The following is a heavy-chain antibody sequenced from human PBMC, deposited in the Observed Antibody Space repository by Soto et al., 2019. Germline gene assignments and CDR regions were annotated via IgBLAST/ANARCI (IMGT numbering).Heavy chain of an antibody. J-gene: IGHJ6*02. CDR1: GGTFSSYA. V-gene: IGHV1-69*12. Sequence: QVQLVQSGAEVKKPGSSVKVSCKASGGTFSSYAISWVRQAPGQGLEWMGGIIPIFGTANYAQKFQGRVTITADESTSTAYMELSSLRSEDTAVYYCARDQGSGYSGDGERVGDYCYYGRDVWGQGTTVTVSS. D-gene: IGHD5-12*01. CDR2: IIPIFGTA. CDR3: ARDQGSGYSGDGERVGDYCYYGRDV.